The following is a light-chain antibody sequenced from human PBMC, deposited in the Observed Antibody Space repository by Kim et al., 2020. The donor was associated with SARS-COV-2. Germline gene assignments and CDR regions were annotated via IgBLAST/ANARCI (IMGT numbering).Light chain of an antibody. J-gene: IGKJ1*01. CDR1: QGITNS. CDR2: AAS. V-gene: IGKV1-27*01. CDR3: QKYNSAPWT. Sequence: DIQMTQYPSSLSVSVGGRVTITCRASQGITNSLAWYQQKPGKVPQLLIYAASALQSGVPSRFSGSGSGTDFTLTISSLQPEDVATYYCQKYNSAPWTFGQGTKVDIK.